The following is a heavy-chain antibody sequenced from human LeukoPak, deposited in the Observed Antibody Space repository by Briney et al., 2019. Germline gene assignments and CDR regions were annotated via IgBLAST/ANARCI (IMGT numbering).Heavy chain of an antibody. CDR2: TGTIISTT. CDR3: ARNVYDLRGQWLVPGFDY. V-gene: IGHV3-48*03. J-gene: IGHJ4*02. Sequence: GGSLRLSCAASGFTFGSYEMNWVRQAPGKELEWVSYTGTIISTTYYADSVKGRFTVSRDDAKSSLYLQMSSLRAEDTAVYYCARNVYDLRGQWLVPGFDYWGQGTLVTVSS. D-gene: IGHD6-19*01. CDR1: GFTFGSYE.